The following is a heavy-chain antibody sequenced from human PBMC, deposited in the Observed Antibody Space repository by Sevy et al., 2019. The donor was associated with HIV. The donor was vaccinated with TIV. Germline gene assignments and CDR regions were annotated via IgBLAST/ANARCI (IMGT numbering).Heavy chain of an antibody. J-gene: IGHJ6*02. D-gene: IGHD4-17*01. CDR1: GFALSNYYA. CDR2: ISYDGSDN. Sequence: GGSLRLSCAASGFALSNYYAMHWVRQAPGKGLEWVALISYDGSDNYYAASVKGRFTISRDNFKITLYLQMNSLTTEDTAVYYCARPRANYVDHYFFYAMDVWGQGTTVTVSS. CDR3: ARPRANYVDHYFFYAMDV. V-gene: IGHV3-30-3*01.